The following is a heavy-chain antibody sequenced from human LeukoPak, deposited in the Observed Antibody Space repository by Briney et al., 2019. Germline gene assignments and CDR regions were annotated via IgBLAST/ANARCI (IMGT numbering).Heavy chain of an antibody. D-gene: IGHD2-8*01. J-gene: IGHJ4*02. CDR1: GSSFTSYW. CDR3: ARHHNGLTDY. CDR2: IYPGDSDT. Sequence: RGGSLEISWKGSGSSFTSYWIGWVRELRGKGLEGMGIIYPGDSDTSYSPSFQGQVTISPDKSISTAYLQWSSLKASDTAMYYCARHHNGLTDYWGQGTLVTVSS. V-gene: IGHV5-51*01.